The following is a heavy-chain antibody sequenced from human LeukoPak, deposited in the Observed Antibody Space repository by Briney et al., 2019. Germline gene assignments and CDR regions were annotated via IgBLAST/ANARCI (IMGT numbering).Heavy chain of an antibody. CDR3: ARAYGDY. V-gene: IGHV4-34*01. Sequence: SETLSLTCAVYGGCFSGYYCSWIRQPPGKGLEWIGEINHSGSTNYNPSLTRLVTLSVDTRQKQFSLTLSSVSAPRTAVYYFARAYGDYWGQGTLVTVSS. J-gene: IGHJ4*02. CDR2: INHSGST. CDR1: GGCFSGYY. D-gene: IGHD4-17*01.